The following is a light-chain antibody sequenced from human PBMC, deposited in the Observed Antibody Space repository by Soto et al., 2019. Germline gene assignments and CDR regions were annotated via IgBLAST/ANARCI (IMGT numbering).Light chain of an antibody. J-gene: IGLJ1*01. CDR1: SSNIGSNY. CDR3: ATWDDSLSGYV. CDR2: RNN. Sequence: QSVLTQPPSASGTPGQRVTISCSGSSSNIGSNYVYWYQQLPGTAPKLLIYRNNQRPSGVPDRFSGSKSDTSASLAISGLRSEDEADYLCATWDDSLSGYVFGTGTKVTVL. V-gene: IGLV1-47*01.